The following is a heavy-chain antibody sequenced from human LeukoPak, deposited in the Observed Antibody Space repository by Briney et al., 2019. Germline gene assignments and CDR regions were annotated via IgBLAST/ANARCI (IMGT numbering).Heavy chain of an antibody. Sequence: SETLSLTCTVSGGSISSSSYYWGWIRQPPGKGLEWIGSIYYSGSTYYNPSLKSRVTISVDTSKNQFSLKLSSVTAADTAVYYCARLPGSGWGTFDIWGQGTMVTVSS. CDR1: GGSISSSSYY. V-gene: IGHV4-39*07. D-gene: IGHD6-19*01. J-gene: IGHJ3*02. CDR2: IYYSGST. CDR3: ARLPGSGWGTFDI.